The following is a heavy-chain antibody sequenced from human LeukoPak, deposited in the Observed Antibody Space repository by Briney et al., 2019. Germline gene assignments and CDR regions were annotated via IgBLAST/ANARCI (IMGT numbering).Heavy chain of an antibody. CDR2: ISSSSSTI. CDR1: GFTFSSYS. J-gene: IGHJ4*02. V-gene: IGHV3-48*04. Sequence: PGGSLRLSCAASGFTFSSYSMNWVRQAPGKGLEWVSYISSSSSTIYYADSVKGRFTISRDNAKNSLYLQMNSLRAEDTAVYYCARGAMVRGVITTFDYWGQGTLVTVSS. D-gene: IGHD3-10*01. CDR3: ARGAMVRGVITTFDY.